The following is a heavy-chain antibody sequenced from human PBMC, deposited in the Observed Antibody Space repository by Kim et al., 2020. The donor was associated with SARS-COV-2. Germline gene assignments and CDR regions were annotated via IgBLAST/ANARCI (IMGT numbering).Heavy chain of an antibody. CDR1: GFTFSNYG. J-gene: IGHJ4*02. Sequence: GGSLRLSCVASGFTFSNYGMTWVRQAPGGGLEWVSGITGSGDITAYADSVKGRFTISGDNSKNTLYLQMSSLRAEDTAIYYCANPRQPDYWGQGTLVTVSS. V-gene: IGHV3-23*01. CDR2: ITGSGDIT. CDR3: ANPRQPDY. D-gene: IGHD6-13*01.